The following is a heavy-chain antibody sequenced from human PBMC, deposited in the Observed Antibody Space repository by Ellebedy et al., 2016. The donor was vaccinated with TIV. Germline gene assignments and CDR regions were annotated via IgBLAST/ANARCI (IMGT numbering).Heavy chain of an antibody. CDR1: GYTVTDHY. CDR2: IGANNGAT. CDR3: ASRDPNSYGYDY. V-gene: IGHV1-2*02. Sequence: ASVKVSCKASGYTVTDHYIHWLRQAPGQGLEWMGYIGANNGATTYAQKFQGRVTMTRDTSISTAYMELSRLRSDDTAVYYCASRDPNSYGYDYWGQGTLVTVSS. D-gene: IGHD5-18*01. J-gene: IGHJ4*02.